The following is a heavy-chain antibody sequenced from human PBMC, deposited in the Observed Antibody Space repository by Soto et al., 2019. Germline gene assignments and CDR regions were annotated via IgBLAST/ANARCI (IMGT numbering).Heavy chain of an antibody. Sequence: QVQLVESGGGVVQPGRSLRLSCAASGFTFSSYAMHWVRQAPGKGLEWVAVISNDGSNKYYADSVKGRFTISRDNSKNPLYLQMNSLRAEDTAVYYCAREAYCSGGSCYSMKYYYGMDVWGQGSTVTVSS. CDR3: AREAYCSGGSCYSMKYYYGMDV. CDR1: GFTFSSYA. CDR2: ISNDGSNK. V-gene: IGHV3-30-3*01. J-gene: IGHJ6*02. D-gene: IGHD2-15*01.